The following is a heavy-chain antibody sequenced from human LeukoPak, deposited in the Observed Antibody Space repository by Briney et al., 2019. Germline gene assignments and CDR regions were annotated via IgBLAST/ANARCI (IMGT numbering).Heavy chain of an antibody. J-gene: IGHJ1*01. CDR3: ARLGNSGFFQH. Sequence: SETLSLTCTVSGGSISSYYWSWIRQPPGKGLEWIGYIYYSGSTNYNPSLKSRVTVSLDTSKNQFSLKLNSVTAADTAVYYCARLGNSGFFQHWGQGTLVTVSS. CDR2: IYYSGST. D-gene: IGHD4-23*01. CDR1: GGSISSYY. V-gene: IGHV4-59*08.